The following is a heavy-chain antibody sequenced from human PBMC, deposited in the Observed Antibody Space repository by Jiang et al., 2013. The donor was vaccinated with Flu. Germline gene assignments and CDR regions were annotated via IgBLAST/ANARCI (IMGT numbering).Heavy chain of an antibody. CDR1: GGSFSGYY. Sequence: LLKPSETLSLTCSVFGGSFSGYYWSWIRQPPGKGLEWIGEINHSGSTNYNPSLKSRVTISVDTSKNQFSLKLRSMIAADTAVYYCARQRQWVENEKRFDYWGQGALVTVSS. J-gene: IGHJ4*02. CDR3: ARQRQWVENEKRFDY. D-gene: IGHD6-19*01. V-gene: IGHV4-34*01. CDR2: INHSGST.